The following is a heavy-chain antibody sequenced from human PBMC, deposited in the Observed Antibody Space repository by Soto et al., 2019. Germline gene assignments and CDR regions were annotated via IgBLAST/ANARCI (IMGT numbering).Heavy chain of an antibody. CDR1: GFTFSSYW. J-gene: IGHJ4*02. CDR2: INTDGSST. CDR3: ARVGLSAATDY. D-gene: IGHD2-2*01. V-gene: IGHV3-74*01. Sequence: GGSLRLSCAASGFTFSSYWMHWVRQAPGKGLVWVSRINTDGSSTSYADSVRGRFTISRDNAKNTVYLQMNSLSAEDTAVYYCARVGLSAATDYWGQGTLVTVSS.